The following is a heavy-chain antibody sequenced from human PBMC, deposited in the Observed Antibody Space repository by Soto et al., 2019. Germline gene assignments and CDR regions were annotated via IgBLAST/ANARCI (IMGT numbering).Heavy chain of an antibody. D-gene: IGHD3-3*01. J-gene: IGHJ4*02. Sequence: QVQLQESGPGLVKPSQTLSLTCTVSGGSISSGDYYWSWIRQPPGKGLEWIGYIYYSGSTYYNPSLKSRVTISVDTSKNQFSLKLSSVTAADTAVYYCARGTTYYDFWSGYYPPDYWGQGTLVTVSS. CDR1: GGSISSGDYY. CDR3: ARGTTYYDFWSGYYPPDY. CDR2: IYYSGST. V-gene: IGHV4-30-4*01.